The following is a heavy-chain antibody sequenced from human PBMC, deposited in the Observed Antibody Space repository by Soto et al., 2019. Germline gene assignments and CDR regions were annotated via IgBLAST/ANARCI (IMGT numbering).Heavy chain of an antibody. Sequence: GQLLESGGGMVQPGGSLRLSCAASGFTFSSFAMNWVRLPPGRGLEWVAAVTSSASSTHYADSVKGRFTISRDNSKNTLYLQMNSLRADDTAVYYCAKDIVRYTYGACDNWGQGALVTVSS. CDR1: GFTFSSFA. D-gene: IGHD5-18*01. V-gene: IGHV3-23*01. J-gene: IGHJ4*02. CDR3: AKDIVRYTYGACDN. CDR2: VTSSASST.